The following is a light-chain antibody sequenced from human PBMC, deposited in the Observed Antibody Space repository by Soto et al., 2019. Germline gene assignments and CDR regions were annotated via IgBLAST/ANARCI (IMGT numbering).Light chain of an antibody. V-gene: IGLV2-8*01. CDR2: EVS. Sequence: QSALTQPPSASGSPGQSVTISCTGTSSDVGGYNYVSWYQKHPGKAPKFMIYEVSKRPSGVPARFSGSKSGNTASLTVSGLRAEDEADYYCTSYAGSNNVAFGGWTKLTVL. CDR3: TSYAGSNNVA. J-gene: IGLJ2*01. CDR1: SSDVGGYNY.